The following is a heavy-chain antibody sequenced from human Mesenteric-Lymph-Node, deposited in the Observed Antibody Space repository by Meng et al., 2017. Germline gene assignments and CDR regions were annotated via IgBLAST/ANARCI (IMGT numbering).Heavy chain of an antibody. V-gene: IGHV3-48*03. D-gene: IGHD6-19*01. CDR3: ARDLGSGWYYGVQGSDAFDI. CDR1: GFTFSSYE. Sequence: GESLKISCAASGFTFSSYEMNWVRQAPGKGLEWVSYISSSGSTIYYADSVKGRFTISRDNAKNSLYLQMNSLRAEDTAVYYCARDLGSGWYYGVQGSDAFDIWGQGTMVTVSS. CDR2: ISSSGSTI. J-gene: IGHJ3*02.